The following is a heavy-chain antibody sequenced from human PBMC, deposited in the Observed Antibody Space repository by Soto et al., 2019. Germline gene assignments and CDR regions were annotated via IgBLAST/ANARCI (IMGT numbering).Heavy chain of an antibody. CDR3: ARDLSVNYYDSSGYHDY. D-gene: IGHD3-22*01. CDR2: ISYDGSNK. J-gene: IGHJ4*02. Sequence: GGSLRLSCAASGFTFSSYAMHWVRQAPGKGLEWVAVISYDGSNKYYADSVKGRFTISRDNSKNTLYLQMNSLRAEDTAVYYCARDLSVNYYDSSGYHDYWGQGTLVTVSS. CDR1: GFTFSSYA. V-gene: IGHV3-30-3*01.